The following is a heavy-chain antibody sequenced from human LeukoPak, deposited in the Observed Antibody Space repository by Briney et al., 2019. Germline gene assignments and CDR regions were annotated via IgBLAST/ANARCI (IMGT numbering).Heavy chain of an antibody. CDR1: GFTFSSYW. Sequence: PGGSLRLSCEASGFTFSSYWMSWVRQIPGKGVELVANINQDESEKYYVYSVKGRFTISRDSAKNSLYLQMSSLRAEDTAMYYCARHNGGGGGVFDIWGQGTMVTVSS. D-gene: IGHD2-8*01. J-gene: IGHJ3*02. CDR3: ARHNGGGGGVFDI. CDR2: INQDESEK. V-gene: IGHV3-7*05.